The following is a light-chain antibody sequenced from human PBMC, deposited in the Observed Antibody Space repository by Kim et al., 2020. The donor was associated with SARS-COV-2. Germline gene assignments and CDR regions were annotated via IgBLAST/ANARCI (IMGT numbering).Light chain of an antibody. CDR1: SSNIGNNY. Sequence: QKVTISCSGSSSNIGNNYVSWYQQLPGTAPKLLIYDNNKRPSGIPDRFTGSKSGTSATLGITGLQTGDEADYYCGTWDSSLSAGVFGTGTKVTVL. CDR2: DNN. V-gene: IGLV1-51*01. CDR3: GTWDSSLSAGV. J-gene: IGLJ1*01.